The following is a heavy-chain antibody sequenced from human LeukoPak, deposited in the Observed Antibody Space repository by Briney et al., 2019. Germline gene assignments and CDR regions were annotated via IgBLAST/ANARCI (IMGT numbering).Heavy chain of an antibody. Sequence: ASVKVSCKASGYTFTSYGISWVRQAPGQGLEWMGWTSAYNGNTNYAQKLQGRVTMTTDTSTSTAYMELRSLRSDDTAVYYCAGWYSSGWYGVGFYYYYYMDVWGKGTTVTISS. J-gene: IGHJ6*03. V-gene: IGHV1-18*01. CDR1: GYTFTSYG. D-gene: IGHD6-19*01. CDR2: TSAYNGNT. CDR3: AGWYSSGWYGVGFYYYYYMDV.